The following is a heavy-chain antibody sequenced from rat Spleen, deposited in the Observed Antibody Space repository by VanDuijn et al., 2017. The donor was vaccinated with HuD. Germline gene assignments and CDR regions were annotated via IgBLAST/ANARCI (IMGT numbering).Heavy chain of an antibody. V-gene: IGHV5-25*01. CDR2: ISPSGGGT. CDR1: GFIFRNYD. CDR3: VRQVTSGYSNWFTY. Sequence: EVQLVESGGGLVQPGRSLKLSCAASGFIFRNYDMAWVRQGPTKGLEWVASISPSGGGTYYRDSVKGRFTVSRDNAKSTLYLEMDSLGSEDTATYSCVRQVTSGYSNWFTYWGQGALVTVSS. J-gene: IGHJ3*01. D-gene: IGHD4-3*01.